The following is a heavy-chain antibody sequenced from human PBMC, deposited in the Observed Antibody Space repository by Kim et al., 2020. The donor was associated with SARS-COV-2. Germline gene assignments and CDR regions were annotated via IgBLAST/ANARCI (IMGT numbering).Heavy chain of an antibody. CDR1: GFTFSSYW. D-gene: IGHD3-10*01. V-gene: IGHV3-7*03. Sequence: GGSLRLSCAASGFTFSSYWMSWVRQAPGKGLEWVANIKQDGSEKYYVDSVKGRFTISRDNAKNSLYLQMNSLRAEDTAVYYCARDYYGSGSYFCRSCNSWFDPWGQGTLVTVSS. J-gene: IGHJ5*02. CDR3: ARDYYGSGSYFCRSCNSWFDP. CDR2: IKQDGSEK.